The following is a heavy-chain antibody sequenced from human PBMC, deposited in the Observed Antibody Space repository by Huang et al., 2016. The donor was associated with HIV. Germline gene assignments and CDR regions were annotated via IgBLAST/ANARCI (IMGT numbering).Heavy chain of an antibody. CDR1: GGSINTGRYY. Sequence: QMRFQESGPGLVKPSGTLSLTCNVSGGSINTGRYYWGWIRQPPGKGLEWVGSLYYTCKMHYDPSLKGRLTMSADTSKNQVSLNLSSVTAADTAIYYCARNHDFWRGRMFAISYFDVWGRGTLVTVAS. D-gene: IGHD3-3*01. J-gene: IGHJ2*01. V-gene: IGHV4-39*01. CDR2: LYYTCKM. CDR3: ARNHDFWRGRMFAISYFDV.